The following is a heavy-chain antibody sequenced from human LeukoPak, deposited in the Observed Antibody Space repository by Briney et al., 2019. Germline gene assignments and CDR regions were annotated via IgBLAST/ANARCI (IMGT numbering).Heavy chain of an antibody. J-gene: IGHJ6*03. CDR2: IYYSGST. V-gene: IGHV4-4*07. CDR1: GGSISSYY. Sequence: SETLSLTCTVSGGSISSYYWSWIRQPAGKGLEWIGRIYYSGSTNYNPSLKSRVTISVDTSKNQFSLKLSSVTAADTAVYYCARGGGSYYYYYMDVWGKGTTVTVSS. D-gene: IGHD1-26*01. CDR3: ARGGGSYYYYYMDV.